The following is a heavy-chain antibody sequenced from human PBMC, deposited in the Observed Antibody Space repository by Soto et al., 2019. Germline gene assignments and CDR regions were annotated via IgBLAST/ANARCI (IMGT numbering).Heavy chain of an antibody. CDR3: ARDRYGDYVADI. V-gene: IGHV3-48*01. Sequence: EVQLVESGGGLVQPGGSLRLSCAASGFTFCSYSMNWVRQAPGKGLEWVSYISSSSSTIYYADSVKGRFTISRDNAKNSPYLQMNSLRAEDTAVYYCARDRYGDYVADIWGQGSMVSVSS. J-gene: IGHJ3*02. CDR2: ISSSSSTI. CDR1: GFTFCSYS. D-gene: IGHD4-17*01.